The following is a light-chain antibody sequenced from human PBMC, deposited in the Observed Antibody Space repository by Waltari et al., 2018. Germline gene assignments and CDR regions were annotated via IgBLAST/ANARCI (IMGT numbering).Light chain of an antibody. CDR3: AAWYDSLSGPV. CDR1: SSNIGSNY. CDR2: RNN. J-gene: IGLJ2*01. Sequence: QSVLTQPPSASGTPGQRVTISCSGSSSNIGSNYVYWYQQPPGPAPKLLLDRNNRLPAGVPDRLSGSKAGTSASLAISGLRSEDEADYYCAAWYDSLSGPVFGGGTKLTVL. V-gene: IGLV1-47*01.